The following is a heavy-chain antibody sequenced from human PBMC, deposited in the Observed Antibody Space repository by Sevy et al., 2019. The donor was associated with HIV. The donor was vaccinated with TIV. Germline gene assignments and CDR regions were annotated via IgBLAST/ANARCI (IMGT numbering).Heavy chain of an antibody. CDR2: VYSSGTT. Sequence: SETLSLTCTVSGGSISGHYWSWIRQPPGKGLEWIGYVYSSGTTNYNPSLKSRVTMSVDTSKNQFSLKLSSVTAADTAVYFCARLKDYYDTSGSRSWGQGTLVTVSS. J-gene: IGHJ4*02. CDR3: ARLKDYYDTSGSRS. D-gene: IGHD3-22*01. CDR1: GGSISGHY. V-gene: IGHV4-59*11.